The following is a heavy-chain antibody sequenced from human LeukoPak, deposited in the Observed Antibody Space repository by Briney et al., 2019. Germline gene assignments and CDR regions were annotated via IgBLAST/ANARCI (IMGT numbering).Heavy chain of an antibody. J-gene: IGHJ5*02. CDR3: ARDVLGRFGELTGIRFDP. Sequence: MTSETLSLTCTVSGASIRSSYWSWIRQPPGKGLEWIGYISYTGSTNYNPSLKSRVSLSVDTSKNQFSLELSSVTAADTAVYYCARDVLGRFGELTGIRFDPWGQGTLVTVSS. CDR1: GASIRSSY. CDR2: ISYTGST. V-gene: IGHV4-59*01. D-gene: IGHD3-10*01.